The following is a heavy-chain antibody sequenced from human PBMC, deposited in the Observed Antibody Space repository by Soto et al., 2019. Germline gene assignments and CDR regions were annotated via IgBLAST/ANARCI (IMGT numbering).Heavy chain of an antibody. CDR2: IYYSGST. Sequence: SETLSLTCTVSGGSISSSSYYWGWIRQPPGKGLEWIGSIYYSGSTYYNPSLRSRVTISVDTSKNQFSLKLSSVTAADTAVYYCVRQPNSGYDSFPYYYYGMDVWGQGTTVTVSS. CDR1: GGSISSSSYY. D-gene: IGHD5-12*01. CDR3: VRQPNSGYDSFPYYYYGMDV. V-gene: IGHV4-39*01. J-gene: IGHJ6*02.